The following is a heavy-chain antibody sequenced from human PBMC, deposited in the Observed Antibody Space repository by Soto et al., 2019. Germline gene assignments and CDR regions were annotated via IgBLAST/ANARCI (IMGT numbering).Heavy chain of an antibody. D-gene: IGHD1-1*01. CDR3: ARSYTTPTAANWFDP. CDR1: GCSISSGGYY. V-gene: IGHV4-31*03. J-gene: IGHJ5*02. Sequence: PSETLSLTCTVSGCSISSGGYYWSWIRQHPGKGLEWIGYIYYTGSTYFNPSLKSRVTISVDTSKSQFSLKLSSVTAADTAVYYCARSYTTPTAANWFDPWGQGTQVTVSS. CDR2: IYYTGST.